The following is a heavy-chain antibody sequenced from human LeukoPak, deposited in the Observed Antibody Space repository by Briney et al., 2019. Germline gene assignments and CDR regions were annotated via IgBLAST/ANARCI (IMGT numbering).Heavy chain of an antibody. CDR3: ARLIGGRTIYDY. J-gene: IGHJ4*02. CDR2: INQGGSET. Sequence: PGGSLRLSCAASGFTFRTYWMSWVRQAPGKGLEWVASINQGGSETYYVESVKGRFTVSRDNAMNSFFLQMNSLRAEDTAVYYCARLIGGRTIYDYWGQGTLVTVSS. CDR1: GFTFRTYW. V-gene: IGHV3-7*01. D-gene: IGHD6-6*01.